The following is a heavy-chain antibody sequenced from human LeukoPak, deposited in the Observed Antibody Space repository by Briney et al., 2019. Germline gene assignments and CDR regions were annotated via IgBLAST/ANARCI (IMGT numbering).Heavy chain of an antibody. Sequence: ASVKVSCKASGYTFTGYYMHWVRQAPGQELEWMGWINPNSGGTNYAQKFQGRVTMTRDTSISTAYMELSRLRSDDTAVYYCARGRGYCTNGVCYTDGVLFDYWGQGTLVTVSS. D-gene: IGHD2-8*01. J-gene: IGHJ4*02. CDR3: ARGRGYCTNGVCYTDGVLFDY. V-gene: IGHV1-2*02. CDR1: GYTFTGYY. CDR2: INPNSGGT.